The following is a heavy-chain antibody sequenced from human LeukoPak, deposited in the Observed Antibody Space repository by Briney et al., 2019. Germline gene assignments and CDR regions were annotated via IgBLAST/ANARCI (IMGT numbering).Heavy chain of an antibody. CDR3: ARGSIPTQNWFDP. CDR2: MYYTGSS. Sequence: PSETLSLTCTVSGGXINNYFCNWIRQPPGKGLEWIGYMYYTGSSSYSPSLKSRVTISVDTSKNQFSLKLSSVTTADTAIYYCARGSIPTQNWFDPWGQGTSVTVSS. D-gene: IGHD2-2*01. CDR1: GGXINNYF. V-gene: IGHV4-59*01. J-gene: IGHJ5*02.